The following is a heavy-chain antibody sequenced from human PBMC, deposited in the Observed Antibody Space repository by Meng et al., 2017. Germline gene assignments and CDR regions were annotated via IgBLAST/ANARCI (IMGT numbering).Heavy chain of an antibody. CDR3: ASSSMAVAGIPRIALFY. Sequence: VQWEESGGGLVQPGGSLSLSCAASGFTFSSYAMHWVRQAPGKGLEWVAVISYDGSNKYYADSVKGRFTISRDNSKNTLYLQMNSLRAEDTAVYYCASSSMAVAGIPRIALFYWGQGTLVTVSS. CDR2: ISYDGSNK. CDR1: GFTFSSYA. D-gene: IGHD6-19*01. J-gene: IGHJ4*02. V-gene: IGHV3-30*01.